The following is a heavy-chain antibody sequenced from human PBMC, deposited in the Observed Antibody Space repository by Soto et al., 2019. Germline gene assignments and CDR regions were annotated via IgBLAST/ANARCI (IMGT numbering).Heavy chain of an antibody. V-gene: IGHV4-59*01. CDR2: IYYSGNT. J-gene: IGHJ6*03. CDR3: ARKGAAASYSHYYMDV. Sequence: PSETLSLTCTVPGASISPYYWSWIRQPPEKGLEWIGYIYYSGNTNYNPSLESRVTISVDTSRNQFSLKLTSVTAADTAVYYCARKGAAASYSHYYMDVWGRGTTVTVSS. CDR1: GASISPYY. D-gene: IGHD6-13*01.